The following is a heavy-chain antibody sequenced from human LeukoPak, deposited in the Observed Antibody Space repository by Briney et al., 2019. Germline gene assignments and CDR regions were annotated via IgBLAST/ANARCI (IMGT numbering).Heavy chain of an antibody. V-gene: IGHV1-46*01. CDR1: GYTFTSYG. J-gene: IGHJ3*02. D-gene: IGHD4-17*01. Sequence: GASVKVSCKASGYTFTSYGISWVRQAPGQGLEWMGIINPSGGSTSYAQKFQGRVTMTRDTSTSTVYMELSSLRSEDTAVYYCARDLRRADAFDIWGQGTMVTVSS. CDR3: ARDLRRADAFDI. CDR2: INPSGGST.